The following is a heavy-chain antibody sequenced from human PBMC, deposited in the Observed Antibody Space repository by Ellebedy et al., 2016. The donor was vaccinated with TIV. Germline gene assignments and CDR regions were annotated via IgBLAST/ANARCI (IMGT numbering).Heavy chain of an antibody. CDR2: IYTSGST. CDR3: ARGRNNWNDAAGFDP. V-gene: IGHV4-4*07. Sequence: MPGGSLRLSCTVSGGSISSYYWSWIRQPAGKGLEWIGRIYTSGSTNYNPSLKSRVTISVDTSKNQFSLKLSSVTAADTAVYYCARGRNNWNDAAGFDPWGQGTLVTVSS. J-gene: IGHJ5*02. D-gene: IGHD1-1*01. CDR1: GGSISSYY.